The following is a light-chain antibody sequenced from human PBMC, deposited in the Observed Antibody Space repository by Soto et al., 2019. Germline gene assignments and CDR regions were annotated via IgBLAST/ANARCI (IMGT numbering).Light chain of an antibody. CDR1: HSIINN. Sequence: EIVMTQSPATLSVSPGERVTLSCRASHSIINNLAWYQQKPGQAPGLLIYGASTRATGIAARFSGSGSGTEFTLTISSLQSEDSAVYYCQQYNDWPRTFGQGTKVEIK. J-gene: IGKJ1*01. V-gene: IGKV3-15*01. CDR2: GAS. CDR3: QQYNDWPRT.